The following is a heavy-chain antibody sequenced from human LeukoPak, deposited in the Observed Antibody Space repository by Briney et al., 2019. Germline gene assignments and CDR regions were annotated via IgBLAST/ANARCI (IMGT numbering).Heavy chain of an antibody. CDR3: ASLTYYYDSSGYFHAPFDY. CDR1: GFTVSSNY. D-gene: IGHD3-22*01. Sequence: GGSLRLSCAASGFTVSSNYMSWVRQAPGKGLEWVSVIYSGGSTYYADSVKGRFTISRDNSKNTLYLQMNSLRAEDTAVYYCASLTYYYDSSGYFHAPFDYWGQGTLVTVSS. J-gene: IGHJ4*02. CDR2: IYSGGST. V-gene: IGHV3-66*01.